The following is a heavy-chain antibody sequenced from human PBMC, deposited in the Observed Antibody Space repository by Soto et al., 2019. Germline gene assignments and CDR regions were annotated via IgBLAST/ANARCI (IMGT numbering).Heavy chain of an antibody. V-gene: IGHV1-46*01. CDR2: INPSGGST. CDR1: GYTFTSYY. Sequence: ASVKVSCKASGYTFTSYYMHWVRQAPGQGLEWMGIINPSGGSTSYAQKFQGRVTMTRDTSTSTVYMELSSLRSEDTALYYCARDYCSGGSCYPNWFDPWGQGTLVTVSS. J-gene: IGHJ5*02. CDR3: ARDYCSGGSCYPNWFDP. D-gene: IGHD2-15*01.